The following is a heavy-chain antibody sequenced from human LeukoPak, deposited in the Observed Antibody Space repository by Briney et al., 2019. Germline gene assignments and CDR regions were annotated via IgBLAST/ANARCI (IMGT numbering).Heavy chain of an antibody. J-gene: IGHJ4*02. CDR1: GFTFSSYA. CDR3: AKEGSAMVRGVISSYFGY. CDR2: ISGSGGST. Sequence: SGGSLRLSCAASGFTFSSYAMSWVRQAPGKGLEWVSAISGSGGSTYYADSVKGRFTISRDNSKNTLYLQMNSLRAEDTAVYYCAKEGSAMVRGVISSYFGYWGQGTLVTVSS. D-gene: IGHD3-10*01. V-gene: IGHV3-23*01.